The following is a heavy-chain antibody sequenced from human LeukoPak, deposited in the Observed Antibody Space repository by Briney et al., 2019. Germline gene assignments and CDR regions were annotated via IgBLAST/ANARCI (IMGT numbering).Heavy chain of an antibody. Sequence: GGSLRLSCAASGFTFSSYWMHWVRQAPGKGLVWVSSISGSGGSIYYADSVKGRFTISRDNAKNTLYLQMNSLRADDTALYYCAKVRNHYDSSGFYFFDYWGQGTQVTVSS. CDR3: AKVRNHYDSSGFYFFDY. D-gene: IGHD3-22*01. J-gene: IGHJ4*02. CDR2: ISGSGGSI. V-gene: IGHV3-23*01. CDR1: GFTFSSYW.